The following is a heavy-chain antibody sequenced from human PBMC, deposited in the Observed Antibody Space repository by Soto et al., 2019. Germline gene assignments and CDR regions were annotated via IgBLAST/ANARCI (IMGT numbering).Heavy chain of an antibody. CDR2: IKHDGSDS. V-gene: IGHV3-7*01. CDR3: ARGWGYYFDL. Sequence: EVQLVESGGGLVQPGGSLRLSCTASGFTFNTYWMTWVRQAPGKGLEWVASIKHDGSDSWYVDSVKGRFIASRENAERVLFLQMESLRADDTAVYYCARGWGYYFDLWGQGTLVTVSS. D-gene: IGHD2-21*01. J-gene: IGHJ4*02. CDR1: GFTFNTYW.